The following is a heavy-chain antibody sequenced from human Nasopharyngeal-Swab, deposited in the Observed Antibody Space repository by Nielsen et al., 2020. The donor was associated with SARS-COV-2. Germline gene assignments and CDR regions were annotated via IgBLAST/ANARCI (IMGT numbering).Heavy chain of an antibody. Sequence: ASVKVSCKASGYTFTDYGIAWVRQAPGQGLQWMGWVSAYNGDRNYVQKFQGRVTMTTDTSTSTAYMEVRSLRSDDTAVYYCARVGEDYDSSGYHYEPTHFDFWGQGSLVTVSS. J-gene: IGHJ4*02. CDR1: GYTFTDYG. CDR3: ARVGEDYDSSGYHYEPTHFDF. CDR2: VSAYNGDR. D-gene: IGHD3-22*01. V-gene: IGHV1-18*01.